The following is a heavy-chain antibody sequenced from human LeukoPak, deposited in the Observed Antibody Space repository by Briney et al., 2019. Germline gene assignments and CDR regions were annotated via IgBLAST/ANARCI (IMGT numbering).Heavy chain of an antibody. CDR3: ATDRGHAFDI. CDR1: GXTFSSYW. Sequence: GGSLRLSCAASGXTFSSYWMHWVHQAPGKGLVWVSRIYSDGSGTSYAESVKGRFTISRDNAKNTLFLQMNSLTAEDTAVYYCATDRGHAFDIWGQGAMVTVS. J-gene: IGHJ3*02. CDR2: IYSDGSGT. V-gene: IGHV3-74*01. D-gene: IGHD3-10*01.